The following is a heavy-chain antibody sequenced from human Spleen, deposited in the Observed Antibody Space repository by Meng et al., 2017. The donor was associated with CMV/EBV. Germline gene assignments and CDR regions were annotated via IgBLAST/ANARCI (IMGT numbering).Heavy chain of an antibody. CDR3: ARSHSPHSGSSYFDY. J-gene: IGHJ4*02. Sequence: ASVKVSCKASGYTFTGYYMHWVRQAPGQGLEWMGWINPNGGGTNYAQKFQGRVTMTRGTSINTAYVELTSLTSDDTALYYCARSHSPHSGSSYFDYWGQGPLVTVSS. CDR1: GYTFTGYY. CDR2: INPNGGGT. D-gene: IGHD6-13*01. V-gene: IGHV1-2*02.